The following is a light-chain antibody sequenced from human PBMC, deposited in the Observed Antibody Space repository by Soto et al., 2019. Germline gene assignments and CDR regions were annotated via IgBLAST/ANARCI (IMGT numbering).Light chain of an antibody. J-gene: IGKJ3*01. Sequence: DIQMTQSPSSLSASVGDRVTITCRASQSISSYLNWFQQKPGKAPKLLIYAASNLHSGAPSRFSGRGSGTDFALTINSLQPEDFGTYYCQQSFSLPRTFGPGTKVDVK. CDR1: QSISSY. CDR3: QQSFSLPRT. CDR2: AAS. V-gene: IGKV1-39*01.